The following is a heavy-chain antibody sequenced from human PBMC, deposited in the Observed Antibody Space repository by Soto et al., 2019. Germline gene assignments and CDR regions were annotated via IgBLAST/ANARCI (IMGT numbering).Heavy chain of an antibody. D-gene: IGHD2-21*02. CDR3: ARSIVVVTALDY. V-gene: IGHV1-3*05. Sequence: QVQLVQSGAEETKPGASVKGSCKASGYTFTSYAMHWVRQAPGQRLEWMGWINAGNGNTKYSQKFQGRVTITRDTSASTAYMELSSLRSEDTAVYYCARSIVVVTALDYWGQGTLVTVAS. CDR2: INAGNGNT. CDR1: GYTFTSYA. J-gene: IGHJ4*02.